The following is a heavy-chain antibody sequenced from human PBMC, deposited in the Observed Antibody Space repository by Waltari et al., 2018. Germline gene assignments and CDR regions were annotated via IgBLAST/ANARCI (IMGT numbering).Heavy chain of an antibody. CDR3: ARDRIAVAGTGWFDP. CDR1: GGSISSYY. Sequence: QVQLQESAPGLVKPSETLSLTCTVSGGSISSYYWSWIRQPAGKGLEWIGRIYTSGRTNYNPSFKSRVTMSVDTSKNQFSLKLSSVTAADTAVYYCARDRIAVAGTGWFDPWGQGTLVTVSS. J-gene: IGHJ5*02. CDR2: IYTSGRT. D-gene: IGHD6-19*01. V-gene: IGHV4-4*07.